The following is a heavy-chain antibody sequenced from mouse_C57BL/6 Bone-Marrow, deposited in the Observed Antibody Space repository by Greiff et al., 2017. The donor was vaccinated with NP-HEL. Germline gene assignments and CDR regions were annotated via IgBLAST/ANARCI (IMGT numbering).Heavy chain of an antibody. CDR2: IDPETGGT. J-gene: IGHJ4*01. Sequence: VQLQQSGAELVRPGASVTLSCKASGYTFTDYEMHWVKQTPVHGLEWIGAIDPETGGTAYNQKFKGKAILTADKSSSTAYMELRSLTSEDSAVYYCTRGPVVAPYYAMDYWGKGTSVTVSS. CDR1: GYTFTDYE. D-gene: IGHD1-1*01. V-gene: IGHV1-15*01. CDR3: TRGPVVAPYYAMDY.